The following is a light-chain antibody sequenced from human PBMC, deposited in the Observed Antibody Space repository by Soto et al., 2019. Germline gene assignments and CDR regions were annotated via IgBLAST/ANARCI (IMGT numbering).Light chain of an antibody. CDR3: EAWDSNSRV. Sequence: QPVLTQSSSASASLGSSVKLTCTLSSGHSSNIIAWHQQQPGKAPRFLMKLEGSGSYNKGSGVPDRFSGSSSGADRYLTISNLQFEDEADYYCEAWDSNSRVFGGGTKLTVL. J-gene: IGLJ3*02. CDR1: SGHSSNI. CDR2: LEGSGSY. V-gene: IGLV4-60*02.